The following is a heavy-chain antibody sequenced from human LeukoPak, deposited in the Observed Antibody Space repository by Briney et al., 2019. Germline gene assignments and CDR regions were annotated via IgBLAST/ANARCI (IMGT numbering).Heavy chain of an antibody. Sequence: SETLSLTCTVSGGSISTYYWNWIRQPPGKGLEWIGYIYYSGSTNYNPSLKSRVTISVDTSKNQFSLKLSSVTAADTAVYYCARGLYSSGWYLGGNYWGQGTLVTVSS. CDR3: ARGLYSSGWYLGGNY. CDR1: GGSISTYY. V-gene: IGHV4-59*01. J-gene: IGHJ4*02. CDR2: IYYSGST. D-gene: IGHD6-19*01.